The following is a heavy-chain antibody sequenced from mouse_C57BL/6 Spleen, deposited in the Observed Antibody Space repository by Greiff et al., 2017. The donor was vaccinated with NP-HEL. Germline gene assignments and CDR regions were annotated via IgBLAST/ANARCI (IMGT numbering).Heavy chain of an antibody. CDR1: GFNIKNTY. V-gene: IGHV14-3*01. Sequence: VQLQQSVAELVRPGASVKLSCTASGFNIKNTYMHWVKQRPEQGLEWIGRIDPANGNTKYAPKFQGKATITADTSSNTAYLQLSSLTSEDTAIYYCASDYYGSSYEGYYAMDYWGQGTSVTVSS. D-gene: IGHD1-1*01. CDR3: ASDYYGSSYEGYYAMDY. J-gene: IGHJ4*01. CDR2: IDPANGNT.